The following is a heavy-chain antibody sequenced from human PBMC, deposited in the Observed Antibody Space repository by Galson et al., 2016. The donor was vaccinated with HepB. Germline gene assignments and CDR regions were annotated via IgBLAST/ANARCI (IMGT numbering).Heavy chain of an antibody. CDR3: ARDLHSGAYTFDY. J-gene: IGHJ4*02. CDR1: GFTFSSFS. Sequence: SLRLSCAASGFTFSSFSMHWVRQAPGKGLEWVSYISSSSGVLSYADSVKGRFTISIDNAKHSLYLQMNSLRDEDTAVYYCARDLHSGAYTFDYWGQGTLVTVSS. V-gene: IGHV3-48*02. CDR2: ISSSSGVL. D-gene: IGHD1-26*01.